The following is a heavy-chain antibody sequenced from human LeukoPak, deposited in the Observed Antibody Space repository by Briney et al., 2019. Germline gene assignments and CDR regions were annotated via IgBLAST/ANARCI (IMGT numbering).Heavy chain of an antibody. V-gene: IGHV4-61*01. Sequence: PSETLSLTCTVSGGSISSGSHYWSWIRQPPGKGLEWIGDIHYTGTTKYNPSVKSRVTISIDTSKNQFSLELSSVTATDTAVYFCATNRVGTYDRPFDIWGQGTMVTVSS. J-gene: IGHJ3*02. D-gene: IGHD1-26*01. CDR1: GGSISSGSHY. CDR3: ATNRVGTYDRPFDI. CDR2: IHYTGTT.